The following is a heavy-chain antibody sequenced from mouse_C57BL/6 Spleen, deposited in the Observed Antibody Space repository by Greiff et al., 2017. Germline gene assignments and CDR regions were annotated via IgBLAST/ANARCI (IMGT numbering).Heavy chain of an antibody. V-gene: IGHV1-80*01. Sequence: VQLQQSGAELVQPGASVKISCKASGYAFSSYWMNWVQQRPGTGLEWIGQIYPGDGDTTYNGKFKGKATLTADKSTSTAYMQLSSLPSEDSAVYFCAREDYYGADYFDYWGQGTTLTVSS. CDR1: GYAFSSYW. D-gene: IGHD1-1*01. J-gene: IGHJ2*01. CDR2: IYPGDGDT. CDR3: AREDYYGADYFDY.